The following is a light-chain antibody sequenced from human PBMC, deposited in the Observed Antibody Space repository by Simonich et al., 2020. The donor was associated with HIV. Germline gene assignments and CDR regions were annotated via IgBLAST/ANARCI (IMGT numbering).Light chain of an antibody. CDR3: YSAADNNLGV. V-gene: IGLV3-27*01. Sequence: SYELTQPSSVSVSPGQTARITCSGDVLAKKYVRWFQQKPGQAPVLVLYQDSERPAVIPERFSGARSGTTVTLTISGAQDEDEADYYCYSAADNNLGVFGGGTKLTVL. J-gene: IGLJ3*02. CDR1: VLAKKY. CDR2: QDS.